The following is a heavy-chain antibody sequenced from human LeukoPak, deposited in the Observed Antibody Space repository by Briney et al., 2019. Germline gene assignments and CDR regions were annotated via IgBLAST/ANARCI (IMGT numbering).Heavy chain of an antibody. CDR1: GGSFSGYY. CDR3: AGVRSSGWYGWFDP. D-gene: IGHD6-19*01. Sequence: SETLSLTCAVYGGSFSGYYWSWIRQPPGKGLEWIGEINHSGSTNYNPSLKSRVTISVDTSKNQFSLKLSSVTAADTAVYYCAGVRSSGWYGWFDPWGQGTLVTVSS. J-gene: IGHJ5*02. V-gene: IGHV4-34*01. CDR2: INHSGST.